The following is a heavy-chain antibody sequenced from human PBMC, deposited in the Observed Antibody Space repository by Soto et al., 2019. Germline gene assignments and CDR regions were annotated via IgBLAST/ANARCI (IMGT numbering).Heavy chain of an antibody. D-gene: IGHD5-12*01. CDR2: FIPILGIA. V-gene: IGHV1-69*02. CDR3: ARAQGSGYDFDY. Sequence: QVQLVQSGAEVKKPGSSVKVSCKASGGTFSSYTISWLRQAPGQGLEWMGRFIPILGIANYAQKFQGRVTITEEKSTSTAYMELSSLRSEYTAVYYSARAQGSGYDFDYLGQGTLVTVSS. J-gene: IGHJ4*02. CDR1: GGTFSSYT.